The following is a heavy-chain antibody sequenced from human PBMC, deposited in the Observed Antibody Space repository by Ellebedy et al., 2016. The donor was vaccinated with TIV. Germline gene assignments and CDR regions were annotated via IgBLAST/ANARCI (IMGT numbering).Heavy chain of an antibody. V-gene: IGHV3-7*01. Sequence: GESLKISCAASGFTFSRFWMAWVRQAPGTGLEWVATINQGGSETYYVDSVKGRFTISRDNSKNSLYLQMNSLRADDTALYYCASAARGSGAYESFWGQGTLVTVSS. J-gene: IGHJ4*02. CDR2: INQGGSET. CDR1: GFTFSRFW. D-gene: IGHD5-12*01. CDR3: ASAARGSGAYESF.